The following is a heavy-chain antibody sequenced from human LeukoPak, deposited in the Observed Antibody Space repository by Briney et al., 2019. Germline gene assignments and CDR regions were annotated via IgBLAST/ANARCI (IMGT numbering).Heavy chain of an antibody. CDR3: ARPARYASTSWNFDY. Sequence: ASVKVSCKGSGYSFTDYYLHWVRQAPGQGLEWMGWINPNSGGTNYAQKFQGRVTMPRDTSISTAYMELSRLRSDDTAVYYCARPARYASTSWNFDYWGQGTLVTVSS. V-gene: IGHV1-2*02. D-gene: IGHD2-2*01. CDR1: GYSFTDYY. CDR2: INPNSGGT. J-gene: IGHJ4*02.